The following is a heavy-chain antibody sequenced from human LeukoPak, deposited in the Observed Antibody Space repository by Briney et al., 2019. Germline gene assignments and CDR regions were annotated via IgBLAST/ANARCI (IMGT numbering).Heavy chain of an antibody. CDR2: IYTSGST. Sequence: SETLSLTCTVSGGSISSSSYYWSWIRQPAGKGLEWIGRIYTSGSTNYNPSLKSRVTMSVDTSKNQFSLKLSSVTAADTAVYYCARSIIRGVITGVFDYWGQGTLVTVSS. CDR3: ARSIIRGVITGVFDY. CDR1: GGSISSSSYY. J-gene: IGHJ4*02. D-gene: IGHD3-10*01. V-gene: IGHV4-61*02.